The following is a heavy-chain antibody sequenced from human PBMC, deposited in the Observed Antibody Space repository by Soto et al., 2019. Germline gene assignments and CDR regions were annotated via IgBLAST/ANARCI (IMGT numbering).Heavy chain of an antibody. CDR3: ASWLQWEHGFDI. Sequence: GGSLRLSCAASGFTFRNFDMSWVRQAPGKGLKCVSLISGSGSMSYYADSVKGRFTVSRDNSKNMVYLEMNSLRPEDTAVYYCASWLQWEHGFDIWGLGTMVTVTS. V-gene: IGHV3-23*01. CDR2: ISGSGSMS. D-gene: IGHD2-2*01. CDR1: GFTFRNFD. J-gene: IGHJ3*02.